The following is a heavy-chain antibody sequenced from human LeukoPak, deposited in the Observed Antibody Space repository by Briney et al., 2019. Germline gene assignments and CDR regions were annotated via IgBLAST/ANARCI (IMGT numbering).Heavy chain of an antibody. J-gene: IGHJ4*02. Sequence: PSETLSLTCTVSGGSISSYYWSWIRQPPGKGLEWIGYLYYSGSTNYNPTLKNRVTISADTSKNQISLMLISGTAADTAVYYCSRGGALSVVSIWGQGTLGTVSS. CDR1: GGSISSYY. V-gene: IGHV4-59*01. D-gene: IGHD4-23*01. CDR3: SRGGALSVVSI. CDR2: LYYSGST.